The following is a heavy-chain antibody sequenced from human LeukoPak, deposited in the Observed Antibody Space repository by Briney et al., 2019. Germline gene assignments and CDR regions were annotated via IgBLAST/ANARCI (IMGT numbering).Heavy chain of an antibody. V-gene: IGHV1-8*01. CDR2: MDPNSGNT. CDR3: ARGIVSHYYYYMDV. Sequence: GGSVKVSCKASGYTFTSYDINWVRQATGQGLEWMGWMDPNSGNTGYAQKFQGRVTMTRNTSISTAYMELSSLRSEDTAVYYCARGIVSHYYYYMDVWGKGTTVTVSS. D-gene: IGHD3-16*02. CDR1: GYTFTSYD. J-gene: IGHJ6*03.